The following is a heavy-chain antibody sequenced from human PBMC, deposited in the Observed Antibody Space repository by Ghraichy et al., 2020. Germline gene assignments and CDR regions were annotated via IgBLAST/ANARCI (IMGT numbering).Heavy chain of an antibody. J-gene: IGHJ6*02. CDR1: GFTFSSYS. CDR2: ISSSSSTI. Sequence: GGSLRLSCAASGFTFSSYSMNWVRQAPGKGLEWVSYISSSSSTIYYADSVKGRFTISRDNAKNSLYLQMNSLRAEDTAVYYCARDPQWLRYYYGMDVWGQGTTVTVSS. D-gene: IGHD5-12*01. CDR3: ARDPQWLRYYYGMDV. V-gene: IGHV3-48*01.